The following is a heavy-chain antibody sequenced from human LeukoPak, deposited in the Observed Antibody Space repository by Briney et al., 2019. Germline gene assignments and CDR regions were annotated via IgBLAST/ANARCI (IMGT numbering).Heavy chain of an antibody. D-gene: IGHD3-10*01. CDR2: ISSSSSTI. CDR1: GFTFSSYS. CDR3: AKARYGSGSRPPYYYYMDV. J-gene: IGHJ6*03. V-gene: IGHV3-48*01. Sequence: PGGSLRLSCAASGFTFSSYSMNWVRQAPGKGLEWVSYISSSSSTIYYADSVKGRFTISRDNAKNSLYLQMNSLRAEDTAVYYCAKARYGSGSRPPYYYYMDVWGKGTTVTVSS.